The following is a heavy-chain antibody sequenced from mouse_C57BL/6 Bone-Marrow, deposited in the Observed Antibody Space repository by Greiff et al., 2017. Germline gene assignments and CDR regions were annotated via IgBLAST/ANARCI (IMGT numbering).Heavy chain of an antibody. CDR3: ARPDGYYCIAY. D-gene: IGHD2-3*01. CDR1: GFTFSDYG. CDR2: ISSGSSTI. J-gene: IGHJ3*01. V-gene: IGHV5-17*01. Sequence: EVKLMESGGGLVKPGGSLKLSCAASGFTFSDYGMHWVRQAPEKGLEWVAYISSGSSTIYYADTVKGRFTISRDNAKNTLFLQMTSLRSEDTAMYYCARPDGYYCIAYWGQGTLVTVSA.